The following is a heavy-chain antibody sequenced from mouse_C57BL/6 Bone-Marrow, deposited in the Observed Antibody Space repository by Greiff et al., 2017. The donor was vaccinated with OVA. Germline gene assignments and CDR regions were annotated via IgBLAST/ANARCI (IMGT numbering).Heavy chain of an antibody. CDR3: ANDYEWYFDV. V-gene: IGHV1-64*01. J-gene: IGHJ1*03. D-gene: IGHD2-4*01. Sequence: QVQLQQPGAELVKPGASVKLSCKASGCTFTSYWMHWVKQRPGQGLEWIGMIHPNSGSTNYNEKFKSKATLTVDKSPSTAYMQLSSLTSEDSAVYYCANDYEWYFDVWGTGTTVTVSS. CDR1: GCTFTSYW. CDR2: IHPNSGST.